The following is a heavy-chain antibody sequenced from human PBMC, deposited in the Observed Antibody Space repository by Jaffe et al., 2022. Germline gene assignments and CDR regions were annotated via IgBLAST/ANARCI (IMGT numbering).Heavy chain of an antibody. CDR3: TTSKSYTNNGFDY. V-gene: IGHV3-13*01. D-gene: IGHD1-1*01. CDR1: GFSFSNYD. Sequence: DVQLVVSGGGLVQPGGSLRLSCEASGFSFSNYDMHWVRQVTGKGLEWVSTIGTTDDTFYSGSVKGRFTISREDAKNSLYLQMNSLRDGDTAVYYCTTSKSYTNNGFDYWGQGTLVTVSS. CDR2: IGTTDDT. J-gene: IGHJ4*02.